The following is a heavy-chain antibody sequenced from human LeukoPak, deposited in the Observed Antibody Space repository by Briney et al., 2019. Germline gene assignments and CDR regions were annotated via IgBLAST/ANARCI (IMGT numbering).Heavy chain of an antibody. J-gene: IGHJ4*02. Sequence: PGGSLRLSCAASGFTFGNYAMSWVRQAPGKGREWVSAISGSGVSTYYADSVKGRFTVSRDNSKNTLYLQMNSLRAEDTAVYYCASHSITIFGVVIPTPGYWGQGTLVTVSS. CDR3: ASHSITIFGVVIPTPGY. CDR1: GFTFGNYA. D-gene: IGHD3-3*01. V-gene: IGHV3-23*01. CDR2: ISGSGVST.